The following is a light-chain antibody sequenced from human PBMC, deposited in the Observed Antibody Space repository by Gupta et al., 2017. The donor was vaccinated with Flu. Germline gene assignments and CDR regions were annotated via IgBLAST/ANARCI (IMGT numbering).Light chain of an antibody. Sequence: DIRMTQSPSTLSASVGDRVTITCRASQNINYWLAWYQQRPGRSPNLLIYKASTLESGVPSRFSGNGSGTDFTLTITSLQPDDFATYYCQHEHNFPLTFGGGTKVEIK. CDR1: QNINYW. J-gene: IGKJ4*01. CDR3: QHEHNFPLT. CDR2: KAS. V-gene: IGKV1-5*03.